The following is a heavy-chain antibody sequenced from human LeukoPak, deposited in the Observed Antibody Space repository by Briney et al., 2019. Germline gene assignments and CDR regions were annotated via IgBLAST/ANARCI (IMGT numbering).Heavy chain of an antibody. CDR2: IWYDGSNK. CDR1: GFTFSSYG. V-gene: IGHV3-33*01. CDR3: ARDGLRFSYYYGMDV. J-gene: IGHJ6*02. D-gene: IGHD3-16*01. Sequence: GRSLRLSCAASGFTFSSYGMHWVRQAPGKGLEWVAVIWYDGSNKYYADSVKGRFTISRDNSKNTLYLQMNSLRAEDTAVYYCARDGLRFSYYYGMDVWGQGTTVTVSS.